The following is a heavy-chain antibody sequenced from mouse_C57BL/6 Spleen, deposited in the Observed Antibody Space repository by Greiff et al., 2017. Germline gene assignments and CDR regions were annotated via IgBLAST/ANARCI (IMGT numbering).Heavy chain of an antibody. V-gene: IGHV1-74*01. Sequence: QVQLQQPGAELVKPGASVKVSCKASGYTFTSYWMHWVKQRPGQGLEWIGRIHPTDSATNSNQKFKGKATLTVDKSSSTAYMRLSSLTSEDSAVYYVAIWEYYDYDRDYAIDYWGQGTPVTVSS. CDR3: AIWEYYDYDRDYAIDY. J-gene: IGHJ4*01. CDR1: GYTFTSYW. CDR2: IHPTDSAT. D-gene: IGHD2-4*01.